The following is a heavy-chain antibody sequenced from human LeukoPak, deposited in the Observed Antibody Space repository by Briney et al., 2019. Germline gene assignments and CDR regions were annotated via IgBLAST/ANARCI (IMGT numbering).Heavy chain of an antibody. CDR3: ARDPYGVGALGDAFDI. D-gene: IGHD1-26*01. CDR2: ISSSGSTI. V-gene: IGHV3-11*01. CDR1: GFTFSSYA. J-gene: IGHJ3*02. Sequence: GSLRLSCAASGFTFSSYAMSWIRQAPGKGLEWVSYISSSGSTIYYADSVKGRFTISRDNAKNSLYLQMNSLRAEDTAVYYCARDPYGVGALGDAFDIWGQGTMVTVSS.